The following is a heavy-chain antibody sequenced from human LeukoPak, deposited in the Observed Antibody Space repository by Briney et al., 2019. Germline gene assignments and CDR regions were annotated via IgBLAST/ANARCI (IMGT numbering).Heavy chain of an antibody. CDR2: IYYSGST. J-gene: IGHJ6*02. D-gene: IGHD3-22*01. V-gene: IGHV4-59*01. CDR1: GGSISSDY. CDR3: ARGVGYYAYYYYGMDV. Sequence: SETLSLTCTVSGGSISSDYWSWIRQPPGKGLEWIGYIYYSGSTNYNPSLKSRVTISVDTSKNQFSLKLSSVTAADTAVYYCARGVGYYAYYYYGMDVWGQGTTVTVSS.